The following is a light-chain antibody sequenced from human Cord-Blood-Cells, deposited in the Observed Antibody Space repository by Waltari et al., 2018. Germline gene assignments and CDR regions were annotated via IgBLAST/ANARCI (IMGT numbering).Light chain of an antibody. CDR1: QSISSY. J-gene: IGKJ2*01. CDR3: QQSYSTPYT. Sequence: DIQMTQSPSSLSASVGDRVTITCRASQSISSYLNWYQQKPGKAPKLLIYAASSLQSGVPSRFSGSGSGTDFTLPISSLQPEDFAPYYCQQSYSTPYTFGQGTKLRSN. V-gene: IGKV1-39*01. CDR2: AAS.